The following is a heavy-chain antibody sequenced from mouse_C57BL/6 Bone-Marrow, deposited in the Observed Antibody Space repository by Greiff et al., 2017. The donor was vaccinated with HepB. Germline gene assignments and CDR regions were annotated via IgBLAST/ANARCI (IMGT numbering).Heavy chain of an antibody. D-gene: IGHD1-1*01. CDR1: GYTFTSYW. CDR2: INPSSGYT. CDR3: AREDYGSLYYFDY. J-gene: IGHJ2*01. Sequence: VQLVESGAELAKPGASVKLSCKASGYTFTSYWMHWVKQRPGQGPEWIGYINPSSGYTKYNQKFKDKATLTADKSSSTAYMQLSSLTYEDSAVYYCAREDYGSLYYFDYWGQGTTLTVSS. V-gene: IGHV1-7*01.